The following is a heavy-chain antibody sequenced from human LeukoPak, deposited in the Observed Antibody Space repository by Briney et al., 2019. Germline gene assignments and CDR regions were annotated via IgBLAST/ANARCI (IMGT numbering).Heavy chain of an antibody. CDR3: ARGGVTGAWDY. D-gene: IGHD1-26*01. V-gene: IGHV3-74*01. CDR2: ITSDGGGT. CDR1: GFTFSNNW. Sequence: AGGSLRLSCAASGFTFSNNWMHWVRQAPGKGLVWVSLITSDGGGTSYADSVKGRFTISRDNAKNTLYLQMNSPRAEDTAVYYCARGGVTGAWDYWGQGILVTLSS. J-gene: IGHJ4*02.